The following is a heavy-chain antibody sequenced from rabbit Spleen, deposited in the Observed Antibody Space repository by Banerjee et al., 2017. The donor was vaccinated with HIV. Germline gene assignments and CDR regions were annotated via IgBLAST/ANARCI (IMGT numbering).Heavy chain of an antibody. D-gene: IGHD4-1*01. V-gene: IGHV1S45*01. CDR1: GVSFSGDSF. CDR2: INTATGKA. Sequence: QEQLEESGGDLVKPGASLTLTCIASGVSFSGDSFSGDSYMCWVRQAPGKGLEWIACINTATGKAVYANWAKGRFTISKSSSTAVTLQMISLTAADTATYFCARDLAGIIGWNFYLWGPGTLVTVS. CDR3: ARDLAGIIGWNFYL. J-gene: IGHJ4*01.